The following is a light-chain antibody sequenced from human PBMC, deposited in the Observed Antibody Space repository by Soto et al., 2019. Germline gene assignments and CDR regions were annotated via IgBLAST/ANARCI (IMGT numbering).Light chain of an antibody. V-gene: IGLV1-51*01. J-gene: IGLJ2*01. Sequence: QSVLTQPPSVSAAPGQKVTISCSGSSSNIGNNYVSWYQQLPGTAPKLLIYDNNKRPSGIPDRFSGSKSGTSATLGITGLQIGDEADYYCGTWDSSLSAHVVFGGGTKLTVL. CDR1: SSNIGNNY. CDR3: GTWDSSLSAHVV. CDR2: DNN.